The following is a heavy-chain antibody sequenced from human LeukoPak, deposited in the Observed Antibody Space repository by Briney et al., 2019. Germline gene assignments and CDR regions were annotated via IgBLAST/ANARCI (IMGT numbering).Heavy chain of an antibody. CDR2: IYNSGST. Sequence: PGGSLRLSCAASGFTFSNYAMSWVRQAPGKGLEWIGYIYNSGSTNYNPSLKSRVTMSVDTSKNQFSLKVTSVTPADTAVYYCASGRDQLTYFQCWGQGTLATVSS. CDR3: ASGRDQLTYFQC. CDR1: GFTFSNYA. D-gene: IGHD4/OR15-4a*01. V-gene: IGHV4-59*01. J-gene: IGHJ1*01.